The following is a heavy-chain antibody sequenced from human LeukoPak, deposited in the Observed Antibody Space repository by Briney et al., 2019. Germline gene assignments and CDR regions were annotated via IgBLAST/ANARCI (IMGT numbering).Heavy chain of an antibody. CDR3: ARHWVVTPNY. CDR2: SGSA. J-gene: IGHJ4*02. D-gene: IGHD4-23*01. Sequence: SGSAYYNPSLKSRVTISVDTSKNQFSLKLPTVAAEDTAVYYCARHWVVTPNYWGQGTLVTVPS. V-gene: IGHV4-39*01.